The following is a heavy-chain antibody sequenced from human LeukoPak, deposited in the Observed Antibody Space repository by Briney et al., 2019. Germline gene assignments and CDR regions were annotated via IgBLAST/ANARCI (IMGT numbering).Heavy chain of an antibody. CDR1: GFTFSSYG. D-gene: IGHD2-15*01. Sequence: PGGSLRLSCAASGFTFSSYGMHWVRQAPGKGLEWVAVISYDGSNKYYADSVKGRFTISRDNSKNTLYLQMNSLRAEDTAVNYCAKTREVAATFDAFDIWGQGTMVTVSS. CDR3: AKTREVAATFDAFDI. J-gene: IGHJ3*02. CDR2: ISYDGSNK. V-gene: IGHV3-30*18.